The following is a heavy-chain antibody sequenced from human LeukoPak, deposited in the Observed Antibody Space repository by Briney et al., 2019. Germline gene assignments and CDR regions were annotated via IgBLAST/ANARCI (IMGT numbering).Heavy chain of an antibody. J-gene: IGHJ4*02. V-gene: IGHV6-1*01. CDR3: ASGWALAS. Sequence: SQTLSLTCAISGDSVSSNNAARNWIRQSPSRGLEWLGRTYYRSKWFNDYAVSVKSRIAINPDTSRNQFSLQLDSVTPEDTAVYYCASGWALASWGQGTLVTVSS. CDR2: TYYRSKWFN. CDR1: GDSVSSNNAA. D-gene: IGHD1-1*01.